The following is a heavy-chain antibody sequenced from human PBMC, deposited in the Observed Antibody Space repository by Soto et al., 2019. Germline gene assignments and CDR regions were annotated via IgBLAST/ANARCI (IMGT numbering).Heavy chain of an antibody. CDR3: ARAPQILRGGSVYGMDV. J-gene: IGHJ6*02. CDR2: IIPIFGTA. CDR1: GGTFSSYA. D-gene: IGHD2-15*01. V-gene: IGHV1-69*13. Sequence: VASVKVSCKASGGTFSSYAISWVRQAPGQGLEWMGGIIPIFGTANYAQKFQGRVTITADESTSTAYMELSSLRSEDTAVYYCARAPQILRGGSVYGMDVWGQGTKVTVSS.